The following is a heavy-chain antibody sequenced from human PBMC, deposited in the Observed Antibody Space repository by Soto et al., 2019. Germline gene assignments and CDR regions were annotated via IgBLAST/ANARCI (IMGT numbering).Heavy chain of an antibody. CDR3: VKGRGWYELLYGTDV. J-gene: IGHJ6*02. CDR2: IDWNSGST. CDR1: GFIFDDYA. D-gene: IGHD6-19*01. V-gene: IGHV3-9*01. Sequence: VQVVESGGGLVQPGRSLRLSCAASGFIFDDYAMHWVRQPPGKGLEWVSGIDWNSGSTAYADSVKGRFTISRDNAEKSVYLQMNTLRGEDTALYYCVKGRGWYELLYGTDVWDQGTAVTVSS.